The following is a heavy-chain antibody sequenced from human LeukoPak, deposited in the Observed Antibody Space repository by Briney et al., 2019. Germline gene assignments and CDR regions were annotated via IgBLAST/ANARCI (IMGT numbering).Heavy chain of an antibody. Sequence: SVKVSCKASGGTFNSYTISWVRQAPGQGLEWMGRIIPIYGTPNYAQKFQGRVTITADESTSTAYMELSSLRSEDTAVYYCARELPIAARPFDYWGQGTLVTVSS. V-gene: IGHV1-69*13. CDR3: ARELPIAARPFDY. CDR2: IIPIYGTP. CDR1: GGTFNSYT. D-gene: IGHD6-6*01. J-gene: IGHJ4*02.